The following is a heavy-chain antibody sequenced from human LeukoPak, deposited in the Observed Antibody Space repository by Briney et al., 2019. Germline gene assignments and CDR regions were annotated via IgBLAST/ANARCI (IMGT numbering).Heavy chain of an antibody. CDR1: GGSISSNY. V-gene: IGHV4-59*08. CDR3: AKRAVTTAAYLWFDP. CDR2: IYSSGST. D-gene: IGHD2-2*01. J-gene: IGHJ5*02. Sequence: SETLSLTCTVSGGSISSNYWGWIRQPPGKGLEWLGYIYSSGSTTYNPSLESRLTISIDTSKNHFSLKLSSVTAADTAVYYCAKRAVTTAAYLWFDPWGQGTLVTVSS.